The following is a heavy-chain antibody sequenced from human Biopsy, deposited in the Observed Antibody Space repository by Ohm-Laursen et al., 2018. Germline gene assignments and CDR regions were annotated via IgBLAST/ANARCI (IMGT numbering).Heavy chain of an antibody. CDR1: GYIFTSYY. D-gene: IGHD6-19*01. CDR2: INPSGSTT. Sequence: ASVKVACKASGYIFTSYYMHWARQAPGQGLEWMGMINPSGSTTSYPQIFQGRVTMTRDTSKSTVYMELSSLRSADTAVYFCARNTGWYGDLYYFDYWGQGTLVTVSS. V-gene: IGHV1-46*01. CDR3: ARNTGWYGDLYYFDY. J-gene: IGHJ4*02.